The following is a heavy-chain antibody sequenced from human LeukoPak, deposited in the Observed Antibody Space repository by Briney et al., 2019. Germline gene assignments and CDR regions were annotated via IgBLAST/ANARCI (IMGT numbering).Heavy chain of an antibody. Sequence: GGSLRLSCAASGFTFSSYAMSWVRQAPGKGLEWVSAISGSGGSTYYADSVKGRFTISRDNAKNTLYLQMNSLRAEDTAVYYCARGGKWLGYSCYFDYWGQGTLVTVSS. CDR3: ARGGKWLGYSCYFDY. V-gene: IGHV3-23*01. CDR1: GFTFSSYA. J-gene: IGHJ4*02. CDR2: ISGSGGST. D-gene: IGHD6-19*01.